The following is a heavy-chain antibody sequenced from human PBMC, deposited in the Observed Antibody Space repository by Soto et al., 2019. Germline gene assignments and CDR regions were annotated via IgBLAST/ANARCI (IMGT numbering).Heavy chain of an antibody. CDR3: AKDGPSGYLFDF. D-gene: IGHD5-12*01. Sequence: APGKGLEWVSAISGSGGSTYYADSVKGRFTISRDNSKNTLYLQMNSLRAEDTAVYYCAKDGPSGYLFDFWGQGAQVTVSS. J-gene: IGHJ4*02. CDR2: ISGSGGST. V-gene: IGHV3-23*01.